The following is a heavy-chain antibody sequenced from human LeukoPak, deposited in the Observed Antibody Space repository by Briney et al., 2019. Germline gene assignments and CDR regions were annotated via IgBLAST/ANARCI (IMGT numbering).Heavy chain of an antibody. CDR2: IKEDGSEK. Sequence: PGGSLRLSCAASGFTFSEYWMTWVRQAPGKGLEWVASIKEDGSEKYYVDSVKGRCTISRDNAKNSLYLQMDSLRVEDTAVYYCARDGPHYDLDVWGQGTTVTVSS. CDR1: GFTFSEYW. J-gene: IGHJ6*02. D-gene: IGHD3-3*01. CDR3: ARDGPHYDLDV. V-gene: IGHV3-7*01.